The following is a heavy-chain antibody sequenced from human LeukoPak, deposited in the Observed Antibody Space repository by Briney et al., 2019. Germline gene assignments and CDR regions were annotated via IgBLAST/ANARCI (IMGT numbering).Heavy chain of an antibody. Sequence: GGSLRLSCAASGFTFSHHWMHWVRQAPGKGLVWVSHISSDESRTTYVDSVKGRFTISRDNRKNTLYLQMNSLRVEDTAMYYCTRNPDGRNWFDPWGQGTLVTVSS. V-gene: IGHV3-74*01. D-gene: IGHD1-14*01. CDR1: GFTFSHHW. CDR3: TRNPDGRNWFDP. CDR2: ISSDESRT. J-gene: IGHJ5*02.